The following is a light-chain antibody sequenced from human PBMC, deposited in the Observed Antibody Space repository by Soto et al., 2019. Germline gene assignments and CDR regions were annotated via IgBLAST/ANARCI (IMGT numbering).Light chain of an antibody. Sequence: QYVLTQPPSASGTPGQRVTISCSGSRPSIGSNYVYWYQQFSGTVPKPLIYRNYRRPSGVPDRFSGSKSGTSASLAISGLRSDDEADYYCAAWDDSLSSWVFGGGTKLTVL. CDR3: AAWDDSLSSWV. V-gene: IGLV1-47*01. CDR2: RNY. J-gene: IGLJ3*02. CDR1: RPSIGSNY.